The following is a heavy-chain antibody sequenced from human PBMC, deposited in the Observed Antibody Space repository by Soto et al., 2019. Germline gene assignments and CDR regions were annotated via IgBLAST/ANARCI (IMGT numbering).Heavy chain of an antibody. V-gene: IGHV3-74*01. J-gene: IGHJ4*02. CDR1: GFTFSSYW. D-gene: IGHD3-3*01. CDR2: INSDGSST. CDR3: ARVEYYDFWSGYNTPLDY. Sequence: LRLSCAASGFTFSSYWMHWVRQAPGKGLVWVSRINSDGSSTSYADSVKGRFTISRDNAKNTLYLQMNSLRAEDTAVYHCARVEYYDFWSGYNTPLDYWGQGTLVTVSS.